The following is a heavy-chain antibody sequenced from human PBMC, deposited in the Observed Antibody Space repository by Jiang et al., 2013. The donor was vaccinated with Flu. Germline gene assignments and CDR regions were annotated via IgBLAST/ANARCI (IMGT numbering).Heavy chain of an antibody. Sequence: KPTQTLTLTCTLSSLSLSNSGVAVGWIRQSPGKALEWLALIYWTDEKVYNPSLMYRLTITKDTSKDQVVLTMTDMDPGDTATYYCAHRALYYYDSNGYYDYWGQGTLVTV. J-gene: IGHJ4*02. CDR3: AHRALYYYDSNGYYDY. D-gene: IGHD3-22*01. CDR1: SLSLSNSGVA. V-gene: IGHV2-5*01. CDR2: IYWTDEK.